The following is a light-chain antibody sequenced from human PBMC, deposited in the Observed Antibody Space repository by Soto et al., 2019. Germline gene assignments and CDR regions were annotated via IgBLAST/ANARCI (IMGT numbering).Light chain of an antibody. J-gene: IGLJ3*02. CDR3: FSYTANDNWV. CDR2: EVN. V-gene: IGLV2-14*01. Sequence: QSVLTQPASVSASPGQSITISCTGTSSDVGGYKFVSWYQHHPGKAPKLMIYEVNNRPSGVPDRFSGSKSGNTASLTISGLQTDDEADYFCFSYTANDNWVFGGGTKVTVL. CDR1: SSDVGGYKF.